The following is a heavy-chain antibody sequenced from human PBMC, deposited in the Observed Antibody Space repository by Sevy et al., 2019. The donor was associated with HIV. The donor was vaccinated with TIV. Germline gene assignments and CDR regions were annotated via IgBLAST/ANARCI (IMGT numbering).Heavy chain of an antibody. J-gene: IGHJ4*02. Sequence: GGSLRLSCATSGFKFSQYSMSWVRQAPGKGLEWVSTLSFGCGMINYADSVKGRFTISRDDSKDTVYLQMNSLRVEDTAVYFCAREGCTKPHDYWGQGTLVTVSS. CDR1: GFKFSQYS. CDR3: AREGCTKPHDY. CDR2: LSFGCGMI. D-gene: IGHD2-8*01. V-gene: IGHV3-23*01.